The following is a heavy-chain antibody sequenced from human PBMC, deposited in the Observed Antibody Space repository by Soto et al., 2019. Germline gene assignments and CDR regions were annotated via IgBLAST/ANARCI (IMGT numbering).Heavy chain of an antibody. D-gene: IGHD2-2*01. V-gene: IGHV3-64*01. J-gene: IGHJ4*02. Sequence: GGSLRLSCAASGFTFSSYAMHWVRQAPGKGLEYVSAISSNGGSTYYANSVKGGCTISRDNSKNTLYLQMGSLRAEDMAVYYCARGPRKGYCSSTSCYHSSNPQLDYWGQGTLVTVSS. CDR2: ISSNGGST. CDR1: GFTFSSYA. CDR3: ARGPRKGYCSSTSCYHSSNPQLDY.